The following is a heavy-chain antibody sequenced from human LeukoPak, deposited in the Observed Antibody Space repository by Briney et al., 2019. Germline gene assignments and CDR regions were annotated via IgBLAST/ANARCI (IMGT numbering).Heavy chain of an antibody. J-gene: IGHJ4*02. CDR3: AKDGDYDSSTGGYY. Sequence: GGSLRLSCAATGFDFTKKYMTWVRQAPGKGLEWVSAISGSGGSTYYADSVKGRFTISRDNSKNTLYLQMNSLRAEDTAVYYCAKDGDYDSSTGGYYWGQGTLVTVSS. CDR2: ISGSGGST. D-gene: IGHD3-22*01. V-gene: IGHV3-23*01. CDR1: GFDFTKKY.